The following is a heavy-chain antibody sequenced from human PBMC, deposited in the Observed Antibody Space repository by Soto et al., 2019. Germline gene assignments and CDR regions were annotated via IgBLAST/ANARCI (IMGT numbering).Heavy chain of an antibody. CDR1: GFTFSSYS. J-gene: IGHJ4*02. CDR2: ISSSSSTI. Sequence: GGSLRLSCATSGFTFSSYSMNWVRQAPGKGLEWVSYISSSSSTIYYADSVKGRFTISRDNAKNSLYLQMNSLRDEDTAVYYCAREMEYDFWSGYGGISFDYWGQGTLVTVSS. V-gene: IGHV3-48*02. D-gene: IGHD3-3*01. CDR3: AREMEYDFWSGYGGISFDY.